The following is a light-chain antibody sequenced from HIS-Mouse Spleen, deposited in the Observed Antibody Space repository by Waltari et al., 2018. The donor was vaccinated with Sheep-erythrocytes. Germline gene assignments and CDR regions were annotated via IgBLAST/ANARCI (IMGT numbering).Light chain of an antibody. CDR2: QDS. Sequence: SYELTQPPSVSVSPGPPASITCSGDKLGDKYACWYQQKPGQSPVLVIYQDSKRPSGIPERFSGSNSGNTATLTISGTQAMDEADYYCQAWDSSTAWNVVFGGGTKLTVL. V-gene: IGLV3-1*01. J-gene: IGLJ2*01. CDR1: KLGDKY. CDR3: QAWDSSTAWNVV.